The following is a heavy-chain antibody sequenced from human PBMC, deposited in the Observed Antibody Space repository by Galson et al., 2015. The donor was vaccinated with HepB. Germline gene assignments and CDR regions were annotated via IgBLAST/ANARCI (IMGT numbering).Heavy chain of an antibody. V-gene: IGHV4-59*01. CDR2: IYYSGST. Sequence: LSLTCTVSGGSISSYYWSWIRQPPGKGLAWIGYIYYSGSTNYNPSLKSRVTISVDTSKNQFSLKLSSVTAADTAVYYCARDLAAWIWGQGTLVTVSS. CDR3: ARDLAAWI. CDR1: GGSISSYY. J-gene: IGHJ4*02. D-gene: IGHD1-1*01.